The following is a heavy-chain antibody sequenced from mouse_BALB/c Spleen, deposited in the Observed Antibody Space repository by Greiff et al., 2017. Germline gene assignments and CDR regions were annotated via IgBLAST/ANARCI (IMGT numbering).Heavy chain of an antibody. Sequence: DVQLQESGPELVKPGASVKISCKASGYSFTGYFMNWVMQSHGKSLEWIGRINPYNGDTFYNQKFKGKATLTVDKSSSTAHMVLRRLASEDSAVYYCAREGNYYGAYWGQGTLVTVSA. J-gene: IGHJ3*01. CDR1: GYSFTGYF. CDR3: AREGNYYGAY. D-gene: IGHD1-1*01. CDR2: INPYNGDT. V-gene: IGHV1-20*02.